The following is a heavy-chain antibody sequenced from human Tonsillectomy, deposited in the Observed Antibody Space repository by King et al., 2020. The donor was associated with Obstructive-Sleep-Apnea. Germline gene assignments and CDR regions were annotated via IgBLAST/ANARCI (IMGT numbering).Heavy chain of an antibody. CDR3: ASRSGYDYY. Sequence: VQLVESGGGVVQPGRSLRLSCAASRFSFSGYAMHWVRQAPGKGLEWVAVISSDGSNRDYADSVKGRFTISRDNSKNTLYLQMNSLRPEDTAVYYCASRSGYDYYWGQGTLVTVSS. V-gene: IGHV3-30-3*01. D-gene: IGHD5-12*01. J-gene: IGHJ4*02. CDR1: RFSFSGYA. CDR2: ISSDGSNR.